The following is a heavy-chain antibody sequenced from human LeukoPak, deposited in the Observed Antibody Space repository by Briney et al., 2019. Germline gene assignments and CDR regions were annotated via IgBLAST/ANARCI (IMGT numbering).Heavy chain of an antibody. CDR1: GFSFSSHG. V-gene: IGHV3-30*03. Sequence: GGSLRLSCAASGFSFSSHGMHWVRQAPGKGLEWVAVISYDGSNKYYADSVKGRFTISRDNSKNTLYLQMNSLRAEDTAVYYCARSSFGKKNYYYGMDVWGQGTTVTVSS. CDR2: ISYDGSNK. D-gene: IGHD3-10*01. CDR3: ARSSFGKKNYYYGMDV. J-gene: IGHJ6*02.